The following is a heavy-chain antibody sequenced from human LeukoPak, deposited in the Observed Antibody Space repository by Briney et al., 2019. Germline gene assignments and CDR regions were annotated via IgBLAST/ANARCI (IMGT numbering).Heavy chain of an antibody. J-gene: IGHJ4*02. D-gene: IGHD3-3*01. CDR3: ARIDDFWSGFDY. CDR2: VYYSGTT. V-gene: IGHV4-59*08. Sequence: SETLSLTCTVSGGSISSYYWSWIRQPPGKGLGWIGYVYYSGTTNYNPSLKSRVTISVDTSKNQFSLKLSSVTAADTAVYYCARIDDFWSGFDYWGQGTLVTVSS. CDR1: GGSISSYY.